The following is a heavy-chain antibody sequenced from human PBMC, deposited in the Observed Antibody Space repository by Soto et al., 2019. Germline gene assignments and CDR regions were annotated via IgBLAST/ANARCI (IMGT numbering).Heavy chain of an antibody. V-gene: IGHV3-30*18. CDR1: GVTFSHFG. CDR2: ISFDGSIE. Sequence: GGTLRLSCSTSGVTFSHFGMEWVRQAPGKGLEWVAVISFDGSIEYYADSVKGRFTISSTNYKGTLSLQMNDLRAEDTAMYYCAKDDSEYSNYWSCFDYWGQGSQVTVSS. J-gene: IGHJ4*02. CDR3: AKDDSEYSNYWSCFDY. D-gene: IGHD4-4*01.